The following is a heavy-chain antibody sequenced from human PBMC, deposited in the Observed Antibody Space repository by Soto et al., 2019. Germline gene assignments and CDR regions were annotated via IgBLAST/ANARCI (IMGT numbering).Heavy chain of an antibody. D-gene: IGHD2-2*01. J-gene: IGHJ4*02. CDR3: VQGASTAHQPLDS. CDR1: GFIFRNFG. Sequence: QVQLVESGGGVVQPGRSLRLSCAASGFIFRNFGMNWVRRAPGKGLEWVATISGDGNDKYYPDSMKGRFTISRDNFKNPLYLQLNGLGTEVTAVYHCVQGASTAHQPLDSWGQGVLVTVSS. CDR2: ISGDGNDK. V-gene: IGHV3-30*18.